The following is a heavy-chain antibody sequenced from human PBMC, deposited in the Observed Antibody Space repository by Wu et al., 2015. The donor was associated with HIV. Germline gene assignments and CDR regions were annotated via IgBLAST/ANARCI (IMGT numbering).Heavy chain of an antibody. V-gene: IGHV1-2*02. D-gene: IGHD6-6*01. J-gene: IGHJ6*03. Sequence: QVQLVQSGAEVKKPGASVKVSCKASGYTFTGYFMHWVRLAPGQGLEWMGWINLNSGATNYAQKFQGRVTMTRDTSISTAYMELNRMGSDDTAVFYCARLGYSSSSVQYYYYMDVWGKGTAVTVSS. CDR3: ARLGYSSSSVQYYYYMDV. CDR2: INLNSGAT. CDR1: GYTFTGYF.